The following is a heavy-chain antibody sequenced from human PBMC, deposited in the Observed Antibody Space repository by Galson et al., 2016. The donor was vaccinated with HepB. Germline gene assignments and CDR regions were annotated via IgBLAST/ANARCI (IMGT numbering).Heavy chain of an antibody. CDR1: GYTFTDYY. CDR3: ARERGIPVVGTLVNWFDP. V-gene: IGHV1-2*02. Sequence: SVKVSCKASGYTFTDYYMHWVRQAPGQGLEWMGWINPNSGGTSYAQKFQGRVTMTRATSISTAYMELSRLRSDDTAVYYCARERGIPVVGTLVNWFDPWGQGTLVTVSS. CDR2: INPNSGGT. J-gene: IGHJ5*02. D-gene: IGHD6-19*01.